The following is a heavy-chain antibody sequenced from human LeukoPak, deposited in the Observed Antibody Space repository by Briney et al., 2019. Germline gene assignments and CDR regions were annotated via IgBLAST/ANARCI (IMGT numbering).Heavy chain of an antibody. V-gene: IGHV4-34*01. D-gene: IGHD3-16*02. CDR3: ARGSNYDYVWGSYRYTPYYFDY. Sequence: PSETLSRTCAVYGGSFSGYYWSWIRQPPGKGLEWIGEINHSGSTNYNPSLKSRVTISVDTSKNQFSLKLSSVTAADTAVYYCARGSNYDYVWGSYRYTPYYFDYWGQGTLVTVSS. J-gene: IGHJ4*02. CDR2: INHSGST. CDR1: GGSFSGYY.